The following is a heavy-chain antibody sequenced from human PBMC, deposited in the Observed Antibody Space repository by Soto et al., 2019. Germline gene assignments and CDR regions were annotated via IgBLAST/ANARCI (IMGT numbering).Heavy chain of an antibody. J-gene: IGHJ4*02. V-gene: IGHV3-21*06. CDR2: ISSTTNYI. Sequence: GGSLRLSCAASGFTFTRYSMNWVRQAPGKGLEWVSSISSTTNYIYYGDSMKGRFTISRDNAKNSLYLEMNSLRAEDTAVYYCARESENLTSNFDYWGQGTLVTVSS. CDR3: ARESENLTSNFDY. CDR1: GFTFTRYS.